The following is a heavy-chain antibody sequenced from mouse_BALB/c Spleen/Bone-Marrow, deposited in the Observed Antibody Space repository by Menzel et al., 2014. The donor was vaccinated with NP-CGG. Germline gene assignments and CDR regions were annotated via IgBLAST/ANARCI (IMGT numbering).Heavy chain of an antibody. CDR2: INTNGDNT. V-gene: IGHV5-6-2*01. D-gene: IGHD1-1*01. J-gene: IGHJ2*01. Sequence: EVQVVESGGGLVKLGGSLKLSCAASGFTFSSYYMSWVRQTPEKRLELVAAINTNGDNTYYPDTVKGRFTISRDNAKNTLYLQMSSLKCEDTAFYYCAGSYYGTTFDYWGQGSTLTVSS. CDR1: GFTFSSYY. CDR3: AGSYYGTTFDY.